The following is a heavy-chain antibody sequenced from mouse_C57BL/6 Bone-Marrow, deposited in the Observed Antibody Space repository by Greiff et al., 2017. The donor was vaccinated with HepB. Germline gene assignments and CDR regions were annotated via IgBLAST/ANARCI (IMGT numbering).Heavy chain of an antibody. V-gene: IGHV14-4*01. J-gene: IGHJ2*01. D-gene: IGHD3-2*02. CDR2: IDPENGDT. Sequence: VQLQQSGAELVRPGASVKLSCTASGFNIKDDYMHWVKQRPEQGLEWIGWIDPENGDTEYASKFQGKATITADPSSNTAYLQLSSLTSEDTAVYYCTTGSADYWGQGTTLTVSS. CDR1: GFNIKDDY. CDR3: TTGSADY.